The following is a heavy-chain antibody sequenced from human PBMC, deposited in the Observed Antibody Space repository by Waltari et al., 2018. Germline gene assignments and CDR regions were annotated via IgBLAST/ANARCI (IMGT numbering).Heavy chain of an antibody. D-gene: IGHD2-2*01. CDR2: VYSSGTT. V-gene: IGHV4-61*09. CDR3: ARNYALNWFDS. CDR1: GGSISSGIYY. Sequence: QVQLQESGPGSVKPSQTLSLTCTVSGGSISSGIYYWSWIRQPAGKGLEWIGYVYSSGTTNYKPSLKSRVAISVDTSKNQFSLKVNSVTAADTAVYYCARNYALNWFDSWGRGTLVTVSS. J-gene: IGHJ5*01.